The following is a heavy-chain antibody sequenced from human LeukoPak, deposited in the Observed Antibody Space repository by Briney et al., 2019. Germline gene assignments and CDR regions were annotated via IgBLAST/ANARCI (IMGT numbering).Heavy chain of an antibody. CDR3: ARVGASGYRYWYFDL. Sequence: ASVKVSCKASGYTFTGYYMHWVRQAPGQGLEWMGIINPSGGSTSYAQKFQGRVTMTRDTSTSTVYMELSSLRSEDTAVYYCARVGASGYRYWYFDLWGRAAMATDSS. D-gene: IGHD3-22*01. J-gene: IGHJ2*01. CDR1: GYTFTGYY. CDR2: INPSGGST. V-gene: IGHV1-46*01.